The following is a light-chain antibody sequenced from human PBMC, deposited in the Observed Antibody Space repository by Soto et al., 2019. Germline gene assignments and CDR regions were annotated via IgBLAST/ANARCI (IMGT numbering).Light chain of an antibody. CDR1: QSLSSSY. CDR2: DTS. CDR3: QQRSTWPPGYT. Sequence: EIVLTQSPGTLSLSPGERVTLSCRASQSLSSSYLVWYQQKPGQAPRLLIYDTSKRAAGVPTRFSGSGSGTDFTLTISSLEPEDFALYYCQQRSTWPPGYTFGQGTKLEIK. J-gene: IGKJ2*01. V-gene: IGKV3D-20*02.